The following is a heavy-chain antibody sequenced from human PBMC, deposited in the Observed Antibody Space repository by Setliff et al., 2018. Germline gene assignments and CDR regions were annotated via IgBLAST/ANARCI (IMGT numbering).Heavy chain of an antibody. CDR3: ARAYYDSSGYYPLVY. D-gene: IGHD3-22*01. CDR1: GFSLSTSGMG. CDR2: IFSNDEK. V-gene: IGHV2-26*01. Sequence: SGPTLVNPTQTLTLTCTFSGFSLSTSGMGVSWIRQPPGKALEWLAHIFSNDEKSYSTSLKSRLTISKDTSKSQVVLTMTNMDPVDTATYYCARAYYDSSGYYPLVYWGQGTLVTVSS. J-gene: IGHJ4*02.